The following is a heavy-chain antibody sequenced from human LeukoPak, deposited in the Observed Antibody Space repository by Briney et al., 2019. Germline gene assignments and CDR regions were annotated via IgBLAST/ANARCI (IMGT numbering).Heavy chain of an antibody. D-gene: IGHD4-17*01. J-gene: IGHJ4*02. Sequence: PSGTLSLTCAVYGGSFSGYYWSWIRQPPGKGLEWIGEINHSGSTNYNPSLKSRVTISVDTSKNQFSLKLSSVTAADTAVYYCARTYGDYVSPGRPPVTYYFDYWGQGTLVTVSS. CDR2: INHSGST. CDR1: GGSFSGYY. V-gene: IGHV4-34*01. CDR3: ARTYGDYVSPGRPPVTYYFDY.